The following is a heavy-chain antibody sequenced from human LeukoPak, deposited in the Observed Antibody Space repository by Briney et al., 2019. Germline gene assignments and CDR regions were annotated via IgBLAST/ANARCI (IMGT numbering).Heavy chain of an antibody. CDR3: VISSGWKGGYYFDF. V-gene: IGHV3-48*03. Sequence: GGSLRLSCAASGFTFSSYEMNWVRQAPGKGLEWVSYISGSSSTIYYADSVKGRFTISRDNAKNTLYLQMNSLRAEDTGVYYCVISSGWKGGYYFDFWGQGTLVTVSA. CDR1: GFTFSSYE. J-gene: IGHJ4*02. CDR2: ISGSSSTI. D-gene: IGHD6-19*01.